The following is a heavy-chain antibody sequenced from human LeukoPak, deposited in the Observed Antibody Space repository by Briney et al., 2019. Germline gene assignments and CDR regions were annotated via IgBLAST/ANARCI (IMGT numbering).Heavy chain of an antibody. V-gene: IGHV1-8*01. CDR3: ARARIAAAGAPDY. Sequence: ASVKVSCKASGYTFTSYDINWVRQATGQGLEWMGWMNPNSGNTGYAQKFQGRVTMTRNTSISTAYMELSSLRSEDTAVYYCARARIAAAGAPDYWGQGTLVTVSS. D-gene: IGHD6-13*01. J-gene: IGHJ4*02. CDR1: GYTFTSYD. CDR2: MNPNSGNT.